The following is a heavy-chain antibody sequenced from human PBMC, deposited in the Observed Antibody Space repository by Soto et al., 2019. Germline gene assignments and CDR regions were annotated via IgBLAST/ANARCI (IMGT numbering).Heavy chain of an antibody. CDR3: ARTSLTIFGPSNHYYLLGV. V-gene: IGHV4-30-4*01. CDR2: ISYSGST. CDR1: GGSISSGEYY. D-gene: IGHD3-3*01. Sequence: SETLSLTCTVSGGSISSGEYYWTWIRQPPGKGLEWIGYISYSGSTHYSPSLKSRVSITVDTSKNQFSLNLASVSAEDTAVYYCARTSLTIFGPSNHYYLLGVWGLGTTVIVSS. J-gene: IGHJ6*02.